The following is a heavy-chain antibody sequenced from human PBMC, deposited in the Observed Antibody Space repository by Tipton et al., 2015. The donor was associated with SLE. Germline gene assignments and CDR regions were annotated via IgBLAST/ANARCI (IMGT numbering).Heavy chain of an antibody. J-gene: IGHJ4*02. V-gene: IGHV4-34*01. CDR1: GGTFSGYY. D-gene: IGHD3-3*01. CDR2: INHSGST. CDR3: ARITIFGVVLFYY. Sequence: TLSLTCAVYGGTFSGYYWSWIRQPPGKGLEWIGEINHSGSTNYNPSLKSRVTISVDTSKNQFSLKLSSVTAADTAVYYCARITIFGVVLFYYWGQGTLVTVSS.